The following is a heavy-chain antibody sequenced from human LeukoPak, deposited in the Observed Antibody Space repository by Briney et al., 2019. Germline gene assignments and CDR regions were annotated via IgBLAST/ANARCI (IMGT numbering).Heavy chain of an antibody. CDR3: ARTSSSGLYGDYNWFDP. Sequence: GESLKISCKGSGYSFTSYWIGWVRQMPGKGLEWMGIIYPGDSDTRYSPSFQGQVTISADKSISTAYLQWSRLKASDTAMYYCARTSSSGLYGDYNWFDPWGQGTLVTVSS. D-gene: IGHD6-19*01. J-gene: IGHJ5*02. V-gene: IGHV5-51*01. CDR1: GYSFTSYW. CDR2: IYPGDSDT.